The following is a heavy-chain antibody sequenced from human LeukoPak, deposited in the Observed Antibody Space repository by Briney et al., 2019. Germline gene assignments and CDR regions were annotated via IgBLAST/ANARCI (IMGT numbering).Heavy chain of an antibody. V-gene: IGHV3-30*03. CDR3: ARGMTGPDY. D-gene: IGHD3-9*01. J-gene: IGHJ4*02. Sequence: PGGSLRLSCAASGFTFSSYGMHWVRQAPGKGLEWVAVISYDGSNKYYADSVKGRFTISRDNSKNTLYLQMNSLRAEDTAVYFCARGMTGPDYWGQGTLVTVSS. CDR1: GFTFSSYG. CDR2: ISYDGSNK.